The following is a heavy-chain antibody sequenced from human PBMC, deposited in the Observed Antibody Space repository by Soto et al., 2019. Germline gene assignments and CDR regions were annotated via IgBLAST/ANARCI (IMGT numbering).Heavy chain of an antibody. Sequence: QVQLQESGPGLVKPSGTLSLTCAVSGNSISSSNWWCWVRQHPREGLDWIGEIHHTGSTNYNPSPKTRVTTPVDKSKNQSSLTLSAVTAADTAGYSLAGDVGHFYDYRAAGHVDFWGQGTVVPVSS. D-gene: IGHD3-22*01. CDR3: AGDVGHFYDYRAAGHVDF. CDR2: IHHTGST. CDR1: GNSISSSNW. J-gene: IGHJ4*02. V-gene: IGHV4-4*02.